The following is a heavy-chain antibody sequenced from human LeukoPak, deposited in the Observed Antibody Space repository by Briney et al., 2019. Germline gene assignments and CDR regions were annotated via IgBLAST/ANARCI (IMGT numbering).Heavy chain of an antibody. D-gene: IGHD6-19*01. V-gene: IGHV4-39*01. CDR3: ARGGWLIDY. Sequence: PPETLSLTCTVSGGSISSSSYSWTWIRQPPGKGLEWIGSIHYDGNTYYKPSLRSRVTISVDTSKNQFSLKLSSVTAADTAVYYCARGGWLIDYWGQGTLVTVSS. CDR2: IHYDGNT. J-gene: IGHJ4*02. CDR1: GGSISSSSYS.